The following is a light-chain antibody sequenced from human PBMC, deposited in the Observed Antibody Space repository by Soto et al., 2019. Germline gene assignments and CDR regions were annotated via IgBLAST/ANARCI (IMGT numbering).Light chain of an antibody. CDR1: QSISRY. CDR2: AAS. J-gene: IGKJ1*01. Sequence: DIQMTQSPSSLSASVGDRITITCRASQSISRYLNWYQHKPGKAPKLLINAASSLERGVPSRFSGGGSGTDFTLNISSLQPEDFAVYYCQQDYNLPWTFGQGTKVDIK. CDR3: QQDYNLPWT. V-gene: IGKV1-39*01.